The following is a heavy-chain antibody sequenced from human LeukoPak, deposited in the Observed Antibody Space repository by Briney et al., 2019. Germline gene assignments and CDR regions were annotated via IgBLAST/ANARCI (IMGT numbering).Heavy chain of an antibody. CDR1: GFAISSHW. V-gene: IGHV3-74*01. CDR2: VKNDGSST. CDR3: ARGNDYWSGYIDY. D-gene: IGHD3-3*01. Sequence: GGSLRLSCAASGFAISSHWMHWVRQAPGKGLVWVSQVKNDGSSTNYADSVRGRFTISRDNAKNTLYLQMSSLRAEDTAVYYCARGNDYWSGYIDYWGQGALVTVSS. J-gene: IGHJ4*02.